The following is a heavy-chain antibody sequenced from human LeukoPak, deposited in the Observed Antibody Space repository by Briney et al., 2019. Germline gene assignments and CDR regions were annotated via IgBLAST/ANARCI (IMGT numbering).Heavy chain of an antibody. CDR1: GFTFSSYA. D-gene: IGHD6-19*01. CDR2: ISDDGSNK. CDR3: AKDSGWFDY. V-gene: IGHV3-30*04. Sequence: GGSLRLSCAASGFTFSSYAMHWVRQAPGKGLEWVAVISDDGSNKYYADSVKGRFTISRDNSKNTLYLQMNSLRAEDTAVYYCAKDSGWFDYWGQGTLVTVSS. J-gene: IGHJ4*02.